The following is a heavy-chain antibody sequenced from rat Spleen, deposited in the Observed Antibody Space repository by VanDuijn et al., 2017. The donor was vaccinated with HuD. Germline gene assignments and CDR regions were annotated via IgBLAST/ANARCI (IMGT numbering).Heavy chain of an antibody. J-gene: IGHJ2*01. CDR2: ISYGDSSGHSST. D-gene: IGHD1-9*01. V-gene: IGHV5-29*01. Sequence: EVQLVESGGGLVQPGRSLKLSCAASGFTFSDSGMAWVRQAPTKGLEWVATISYGDSSGHSSTYYRDSVKGRFTLSRDNAKNTQSLQMDSLRSEDTATYYCARRHYGYTDYFDYWGQGVMVTVSS. CDR1: GFTFSDSG. CDR3: ARRHYGYTDYFDY.